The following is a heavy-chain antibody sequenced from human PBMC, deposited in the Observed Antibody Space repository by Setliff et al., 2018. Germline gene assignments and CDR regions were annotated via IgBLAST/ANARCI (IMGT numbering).Heavy chain of an antibody. D-gene: IGHD2-2*01. CDR1: GFTFSSYE. V-gene: IGHV3-9*03. J-gene: IGHJ4*02. CDR3: AKDQKLYYYHRAKNL. CDR2: ISWNSGSI. Sequence: GGSLRLSCAASGFTFSSYEMNWVRQAPGKGLEWVSGISWNSGSIGYVDSVKGRFTISRDNAKNSLYLQMNSLRAEDMALYYCAKDQKLYYYHRAKNLWGQGTLVTVSS.